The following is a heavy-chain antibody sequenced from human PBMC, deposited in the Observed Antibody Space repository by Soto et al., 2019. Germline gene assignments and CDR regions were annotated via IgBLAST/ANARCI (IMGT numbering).Heavy chain of an antibody. D-gene: IGHD2-8*01. CDR2: IHYSVST. V-gene: IGHV4-39*01. J-gene: IGHJ4*02. Sequence: PSETLSLTCTVSGDSIGTTHSYWAWIRQSPGKGLEWIGNIHYSVSTYYMPSLRSRVTLSVDTSKNQFSLRLTSVTAEDTAVYYCARHEGNGNVWPLDYWGQGILVTVSS. CDR1: GDSIGTTHSY. CDR3: ARHEGNGNVWPLDY.